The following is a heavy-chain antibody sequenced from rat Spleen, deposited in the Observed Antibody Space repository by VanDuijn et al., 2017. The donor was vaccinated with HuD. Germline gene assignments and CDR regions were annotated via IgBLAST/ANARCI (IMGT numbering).Heavy chain of an antibody. CDR2: ISYEGSST. D-gene: IGHD1-5*01. J-gene: IGHJ3*01. Sequence: EVQLVESGGGLVQPGRSLKLSCAASGFTFSDYYMAWVRQAPKKGLEWVASISYEGSSTYYGDSVKGRFTISRDNAKSTLYLQMDSLRSEDTATYYCVRLYNNHGYWFAYWGQGTLVTVSS. V-gene: IGHV5-22*01. CDR1: GFTFSDYY. CDR3: VRLYNNHGYWFAY.